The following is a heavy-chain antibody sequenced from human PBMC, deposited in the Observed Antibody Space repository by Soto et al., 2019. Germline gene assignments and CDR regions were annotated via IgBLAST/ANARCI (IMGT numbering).Heavy chain of an antibody. CDR1: GFSFSRFA. D-gene: IGHD1-26*01. CDR2: ITYDGSNQ. CDR3: ARLFGGYSGSHADEFDI. V-gene: IGHV3-30-3*01. Sequence: QVQLVESGGDVVQPGRSLRLSCAGSGFSFSRFAIHWVRQAPGKGLEWVAVITYDGSNQYYADSVKGRFTVSRDNSRSTVYLQMNNLRSEDTAIYYYARLFGGYSGSHADEFDIWGQGTMVPVSS. J-gene: IGHJ3*02.